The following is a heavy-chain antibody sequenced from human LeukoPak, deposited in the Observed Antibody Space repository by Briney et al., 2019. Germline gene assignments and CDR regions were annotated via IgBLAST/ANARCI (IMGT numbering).Heavy chain of an antibody. CDR2: ISYSGDT. V-gene: IGHV4-39*01. Sequence: SETLSLTCTVSGGPITSNSHYWGWIRQPPGKGLEWIGSISYSGDTHYNPSLKSRVTLSVDTSKSLFSLNLSSLTAADTAVFYCARQPHYYDTSAYYPSHFDYWGLGTLVTVAS. CDR3: ARQPHYYDTSAYYPSHFDY. CDR1: GGPITSNSHY. J-gene: IGHJ4*02. D-gene: IGHD3-22*01.